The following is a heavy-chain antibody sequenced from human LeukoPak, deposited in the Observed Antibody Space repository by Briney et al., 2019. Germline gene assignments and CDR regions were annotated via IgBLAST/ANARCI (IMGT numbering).Heavy chain of an antibody. J-gene: IGHJ6*02. V-gene: IGHV4-59*01. Sequence: PSETLSLTCNVYGGSISGYYWSWIRQPPGKGLEWIGYIFYSGSTTYNPSLKSRVTISQDSSKNQVSLMLSSVTAADTAVYYCARALQNYYYGMDVWGQGTSVTVSS. CDR1: GGSISGYY. CDR2: IFYSGST. CDR3: ARALQNYYYGMDV.